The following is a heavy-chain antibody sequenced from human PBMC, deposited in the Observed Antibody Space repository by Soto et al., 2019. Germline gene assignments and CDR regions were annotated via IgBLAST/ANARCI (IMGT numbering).Heavy chain of an antibody. CDR3: AKDRTLRHAFDI. V-gene: IGHV3-23*01. CDR2: ISGSGGST. CDR1: GFTFSSYA. Sequence: GGSLRLSCAASGFTFSSYAMSWVRQAPGKGLEWVSAISGSGGSTYYADSVKGRFTISRDNSKNTLYLQMNSLRAEDTAVYCCAKDRTLRHAFDIWGQGTMVTVSS. J-gene: IGHJ3*02.